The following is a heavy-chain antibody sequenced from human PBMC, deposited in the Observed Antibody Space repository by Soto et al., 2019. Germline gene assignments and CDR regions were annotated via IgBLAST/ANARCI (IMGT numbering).Heavy chain of an antibody. Sequence: QVQLVESGGGVVQPGRSLRLSCAASGFTFSSYGMHWVRQAPGKGLEWVAVISYDGSNKYYADSVKGRFTISRDNSKNTLYLQTNSLRAEDTAVYYCASMRWFDPWGQGTLVTVSS. CDR1: GFTFSSYG. V-gene: IGHV3-30*03. D-gene: IGHD2-2*01. CDR3: ASMRWFDP. J-gene: IGHJ5*02. CDR2: ISYDGSNK.